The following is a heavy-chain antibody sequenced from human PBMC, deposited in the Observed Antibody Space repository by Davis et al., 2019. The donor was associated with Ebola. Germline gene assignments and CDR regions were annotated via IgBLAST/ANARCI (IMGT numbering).Heavy chain of an antibody. CDR2: IYYSGST. D-gene: IGHD2-21*02. CDR1: GGSISSGGYY. V-gene: IGHV4-31*03. Sequence: MPSETLSLTCTVSGGSISSGGYYWSWIRQHPGTGLEWIGYIYYSGSTYYNPSLKSRVTISVDTSKNQFSLKLSSVTAADTPVYYCASLRLYLGAFDIWGQGTMVTVSS. J-gene: IGHJ3*02. CDR3: ASLRLYLGAFDI.